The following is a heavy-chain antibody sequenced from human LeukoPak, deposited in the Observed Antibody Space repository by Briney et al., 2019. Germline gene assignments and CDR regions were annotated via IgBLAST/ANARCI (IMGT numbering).Heavy chain of an antibody. V-gene: IGHV1-69*06. J-gene: IGHJ6*03. Sequence: SVKVSCKASERTFRRYAISWVRQAPGQGLEWMGGIIPIFGTANYAQKFQGRVTITADNSTSTAYMELSSLRSEDTAAYYCASGRTTVTTAYYYYMDVWGKGTTVTVSS. D-gene: IGHD4-11*01. CDR2: IIPIFGTA. CDR3: ASGRTTVTTAYYYYMDV. CDR1: ERTFRRYA.